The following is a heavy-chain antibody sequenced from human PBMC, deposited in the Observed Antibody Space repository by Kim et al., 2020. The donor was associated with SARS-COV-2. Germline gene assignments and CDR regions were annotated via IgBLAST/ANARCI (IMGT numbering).Heavy chain of an antibody. CDR1: GFNFISND. D-gene: IGHD1-26*01. CDR3: ARNSGWYDS. V-gene: IGHV3-23*01. Sequence: GGSLRLSCIASGFNFISNDMTWVRQVPGKGPEWVATSMGSGGSTFHADSVRGRFTMSRDNPKYAVYLQMNSLRVEDTAIYYCARNSGWYDSWGQGLLVTVSS. CDR2: SMGSGGST. J-gene: IGHJ5*01.